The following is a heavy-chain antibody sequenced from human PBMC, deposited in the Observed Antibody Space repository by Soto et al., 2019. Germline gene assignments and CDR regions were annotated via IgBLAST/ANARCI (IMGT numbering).Heavy chain of an antibody. CDR3: ARGPGGPGGPGDY. V-gene: IGHV1-3*01. CDR1: GYTFTSYA. J-gene: IGHJ4*02. D-gene: IGHD2-15*01. Sequence: QVQLVQSGAEVKKPGASVKVSCKASGYTFTSYAMHWVRQAPGQRLEWMGWINAGNGNTKYSQKFKGRVTITRDTSASTAYRELSSLRSEDTAVYYCARGPGGPGGPGDYWGQGTLVTVSS. CDR2: INAGNGNT.